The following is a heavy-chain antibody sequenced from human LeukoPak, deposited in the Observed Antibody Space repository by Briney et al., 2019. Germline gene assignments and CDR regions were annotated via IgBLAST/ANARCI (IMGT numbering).Heavy chain of an antibody. CDR3: AKRMTTEAKNYFDD. CDR2: IRSDGNNE. Sequence: GGSLRLSCAASGFTFSNYGMHWVRQAPGKGLEWVAFIRSDGNNEYYADSVKGRFTISRDNSKNTPNLQMNSLRAEDTAVYYCAKRMTTEAKNYFDDWGQGTLVTVSS. J-gene: IGHJ4*02. CDR1: GFTFSNYG. V-gene: IGHV3-30*02. D-gene: IGHD4-17*01.